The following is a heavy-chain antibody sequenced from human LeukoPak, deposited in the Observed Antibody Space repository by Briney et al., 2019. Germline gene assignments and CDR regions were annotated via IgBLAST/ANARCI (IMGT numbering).Heavy chain of an antibody. D-gene: IGHD3-3*01. Sequence: SVKVSCKASGGTFSSYAISWVRQAPGQGLEWMGGIIPIFGTANYAQKFQGRVTITADESTSTAYMELSSLRSEDTAVYYCARCGVWSGYSDYYYYYMDVWGKGTTVTVSS. J-gene: IGHJ6*03. CDR2: IIPIFGTA. CDR3: ARCGVWSGYSDYYYYYMDV. CDR1: GGTFSSYA. V-gene: IGHV1-69*13.